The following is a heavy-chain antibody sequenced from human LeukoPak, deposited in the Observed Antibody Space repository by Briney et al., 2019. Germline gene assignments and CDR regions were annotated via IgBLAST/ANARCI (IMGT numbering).Heavy chain of an antibody. CDR2: INHSGST. CDR3: ARCIVVVPAARGRGVNWFDP. Sequence: SETLSLTCAVYGGSFSGYYWSWIRQPPGKGLEWIGEINHSGSTNYNPSLKSRVTISVDTSKNQFSLKLSSVTAADTAVYYCARCIVVVPAARGRGVNWFDPWGQGTLVTVSS. J-gene: IGHJ5*02. D-gene: IGHD2-2*01. CDR1: GGSFSGYY. V-gene: IGHV4-34*01.